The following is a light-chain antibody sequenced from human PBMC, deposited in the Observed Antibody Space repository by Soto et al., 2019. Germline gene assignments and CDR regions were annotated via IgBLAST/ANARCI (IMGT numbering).Light chain of an antibody. CDR3: QQGFT. J-gene: IGKJ3*01. CDR2: DAS. V-gene: IGKV3D-11*01. Sequence: EIVLTQSPATLSLSPGERATLSCRASQGVSSYLAWYQQKPGQAPGLLIYDASNRATGIPARFSGSGPGTDFTLTISSLEPEDFAVYYCQQGFTFGPGTKVDIK. CDR1: QGVSSY.